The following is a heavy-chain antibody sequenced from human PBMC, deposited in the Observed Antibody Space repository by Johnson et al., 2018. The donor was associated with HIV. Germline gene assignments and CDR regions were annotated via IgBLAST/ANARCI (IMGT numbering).Heavy chain of an antibody. J-gene: IGHJ3*02. D-gene: IGHD6-19*01. CDR1: GFTFRNHD. CDR3: ARGLIAVAGFDAFDI. CDR2: IGPTGDT. V-gene: IGHV3-13*01. Sequence: VQLVESGGGLVQPGGSLRLSCVASGFTFRNHDMHWVRQATGKGLEWVSAIGPTGDTYYPGSVKGRFTISRENAKNSLYLQMNSLRAGDTAVYYCARGLIAVAGFDAFDIWGQGTMVTVSS.